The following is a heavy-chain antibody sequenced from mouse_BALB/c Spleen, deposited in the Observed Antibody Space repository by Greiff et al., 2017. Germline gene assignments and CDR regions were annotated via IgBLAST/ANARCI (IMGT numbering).Heavy chain of an antibody. CDR3: ARGGYGTDFDY. J-gene: IGHJ2*01. D-gene: IGHD2-1*01. CDR1: GFTFSSYA. Sequence: EVKLMESGGGLVKPGGSLKLSCAASGFTFSSYAMSWVRQTPEKRLEWVASISSGGSTYYSDSVKGRFTISRDNARNILYLQLSSLRSEDTAMYYCARGGYGTDFDYWGQGTTLTVSS. V-gene: IGHV5-6-5*01. CDR2: ISSGGST.